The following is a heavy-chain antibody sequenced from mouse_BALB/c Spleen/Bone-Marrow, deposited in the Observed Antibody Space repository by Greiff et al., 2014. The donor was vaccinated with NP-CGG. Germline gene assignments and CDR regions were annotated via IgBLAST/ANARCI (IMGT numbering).Heavy chain of an antibody. CDR2: IRNKPNGYTT. J-gene: IGHJ2*01. CDR1: GFTFTDYF. Sequence: DVMLVESGGGLVQPGGSLRLSCTTSGFTFTDYFMTWVRQPPGKALEWLGFIRNKPNGYTTEYKPSVKGRFTISRDNTQGILYLQMNTRRGDDSAIYYCARDSSGCFDLRGQGTPRKGSP. V-gene: IGHV7-3*02. CDR3: ARDSSGCFDL.